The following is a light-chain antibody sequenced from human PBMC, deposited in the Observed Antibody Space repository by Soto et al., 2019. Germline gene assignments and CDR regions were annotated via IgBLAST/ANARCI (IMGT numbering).Light chain of an antibody. Sequence: EIVLTQSPGTLSLSPGERATLSCRDSQSFSSSYLAWYQQKPGQAPRLLIYGASSRATGIPDRFSGSGSGTDFTLTISRLEPEDFAVYYCQQYGSSPWTFGPGTKVEIK. CDR1: QSFSSSY. CDR3: QQYGSSPWT. J-gene: IGKJ1*01. CDR2: GAS. V-gene: IGKV3-20*01.